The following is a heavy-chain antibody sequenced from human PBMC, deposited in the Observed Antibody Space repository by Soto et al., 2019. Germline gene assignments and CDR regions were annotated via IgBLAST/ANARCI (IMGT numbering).Heavy chain of an antibody. CDR1: GGYISSGNFS. CDR2: IFHTGST. Sequence: PSETLSLTCTVSGGYISSGNFSWTWIRQPPGKGLEWIAYIFHTGSTFYNSSLKPRVSISVDRSKNQFSLKLKSATETDTAVYYCARVKVGDLFRFNWFFDLWGRGTLVTVSS. V-gene: IGHV4-30-2*01. D-gene: IGHD3-3*01. J-gene: IGHJ2*01. CDR3: ARVKVGDLFRFNWFFDL.